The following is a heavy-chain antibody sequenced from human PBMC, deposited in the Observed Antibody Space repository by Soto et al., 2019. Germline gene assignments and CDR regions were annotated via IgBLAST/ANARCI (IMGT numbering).Heavy chain of an antibody. J-gene: IGHJ6*02. CDR2: IYYSGST. D-gene: IGHD3-10*01. V-gene: IGHV4-59*01. Sequence: SETLSLTCTVSGGSISSYYWSWIRQPPGKGLEWIGYIYYSGSTNYNPSLKSRVTISVDTSKNQFSLKLSSVTAADTAVYYCARDNYGSGSYYTYYYYYYGMDVWGQGTTVTVSS. CDR3: ARDNYGSGSYYTYYYYYYGMDV. CDR1: GGSISSYY.